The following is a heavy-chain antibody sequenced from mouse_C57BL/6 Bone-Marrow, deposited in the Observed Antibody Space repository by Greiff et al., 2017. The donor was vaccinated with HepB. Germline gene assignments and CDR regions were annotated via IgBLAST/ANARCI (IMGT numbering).Heavy chain of an antibody. CDR2: IDPSDSYT. Sequence: QVQLQQPGAELVKPGASVKLSCKASGYTFTSYWMQWVKQRPGQGLEWIGEIDPSDSYTNYNQKFKGKATLTVDTSSSTAYMQLSSLTSEDSAVYYCARWVTTVVEYFDVWGTGTTVTVSS. D-gene: IGHD1-1*01. J-gene: IGHJ1*03. CDR3: ARWVTTVVEYFDV. CDR1: GYTFTSYW. V-gene: IGHV1-50*01.